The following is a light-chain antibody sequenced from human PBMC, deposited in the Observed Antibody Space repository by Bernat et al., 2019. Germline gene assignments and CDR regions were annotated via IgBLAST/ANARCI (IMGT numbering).Light chain of an antibody. J-gene: IGLJ1*01. V-gene: IGLV2-18*02. CDR2: EVS. CDR1: SSDIGSYNR. CDR3: SSYTSSTTYV. Sequence: QSALTQPPSVSGSPGQSVTISCTGTSSDIGSYNRVSWYQQPPGTAPKLMIYEVSNRPSGVPDLFSGSKSGNTASLTISGLQAEDEADYYCSSYTSSTTYVVGTGTKVTVL.